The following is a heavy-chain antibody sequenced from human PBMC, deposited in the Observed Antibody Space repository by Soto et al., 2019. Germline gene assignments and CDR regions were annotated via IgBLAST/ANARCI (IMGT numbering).Heavy chain of an antibody. CDR2: INHSGST. Sequence: PSETLSLTCAVYGGSFSGYYWSWIRQPPGKGLEWIGEINHSGSTNYNPSPKSRVTISVDTSKNQFSLKLSSVTAADTAVYYCARGRWLQLVRYNWFDPWGQGTLVTVSS. CDR1: GGSFSGYY. CDR3: ARGRWLQLVRYNWFDP. D-gene: IGHD5-12*01. V-gene: IGHV4-34*01. J-gene: IGHJ5*02.